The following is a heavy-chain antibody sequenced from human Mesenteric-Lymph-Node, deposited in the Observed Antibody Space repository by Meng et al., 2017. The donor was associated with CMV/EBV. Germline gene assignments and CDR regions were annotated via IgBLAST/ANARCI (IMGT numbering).Heavy chain of an antibody. V-gene: IGHV3-9*01. Sequence: SLKISCAASGFTFDDYAMHWVRQAPGKGLEWVSGISWNSGSIGYADSVKGRFTISRDNAKNSLYLQMNSLRAEDTAVYYCARGGIPSSNLYGMDVWGQGTTVTVSS. CDR3: ARGGIPSSNLYGMDV. CDR1: GFTFDDYA. CDR2: ISWNSGSI. J-gene: IGHJ6*02. D-gene: IGHD1-14*01.